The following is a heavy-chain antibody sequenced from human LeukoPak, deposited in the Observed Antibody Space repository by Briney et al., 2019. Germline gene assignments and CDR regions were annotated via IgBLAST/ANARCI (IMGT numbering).Heavy chain of an antibody. D-gene: IGHD3-10*01. Sequence: SETLSLTCAVYGGSFSGYYWSWIRQPPGKGLEWIGEINHSGSTNYNPSLKSRVTISVDTSKNQFSLKLSSVTAADTAVYYCARWNYYGSGNFDYWGQGTLVTVFS. CDR2: INHSGST. CDR3: ARWNYYGSGNFDY. V-gene: IGHV4-34*01. J-gene: IGHJ4*02. CDR1: GGSFSGYY.